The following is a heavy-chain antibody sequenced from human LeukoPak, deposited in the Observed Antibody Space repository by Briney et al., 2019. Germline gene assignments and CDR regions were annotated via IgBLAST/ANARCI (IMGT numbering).Heavy chain of an antibody. CDR1: GSSFSNYV. CDR3: ARDRDGGFAFDI. V-gene: IGHV3-64*01. J-gene: IGHJ3*02. Sequence: GGSLRLSCAASGSSFSNYVMHWFGQAPGKGLEYVSAIMPNGETRGYANSMKGRFTISRDNSKNTLYLQMGSLRAEDMAIYYCARDRDGGFAFDIWGQGTLVTVSS. CDR2: IMPNGETR. D-gene: IGHD2-15*01.